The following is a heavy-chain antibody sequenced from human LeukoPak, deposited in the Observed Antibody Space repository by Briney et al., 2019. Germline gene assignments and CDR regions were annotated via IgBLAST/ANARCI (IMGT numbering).Heavy chain of an antibody. Sequence: GGSLRLSCAASGFTFSSYEMNWVRQAPGKGLEWVSYISSSGSTIYYADSVKGRFTISRDNAKNSLYLQMNSLRAEDTAVYHCARLMVRGVPFDYWGQGTLVTASS. V-gene: IGHV3-48*03. CDR2: ISSSGSTI. J-gene: IGHJ4*02. CDR3: ARLMVRGVPFDY. CDR1: GFTFSSYE. D-gene: IGHD3-10*01.